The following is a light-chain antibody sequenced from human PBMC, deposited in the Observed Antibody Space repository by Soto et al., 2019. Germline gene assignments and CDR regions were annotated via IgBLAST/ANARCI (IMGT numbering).Light chain of an antibody. CDR3: QQYGSSPT. J-gene: IGKJ4*01. V-gene: IGKV3-20*01. CDR2: GAS. Sequence: MGLTQSPGTLSLSPGDRATVSCTASQSVSSNSLAWYQQIPGQAPRLLIYGASSRATGIPDRFSGSGSGTDFTLTISRLEPEDFAVYYCQQYGSSPTFGGGTKVAIK. CDR1: QSVSSNS.